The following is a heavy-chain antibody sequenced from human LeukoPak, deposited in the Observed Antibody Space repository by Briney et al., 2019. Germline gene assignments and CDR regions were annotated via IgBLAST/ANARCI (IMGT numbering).Heavy chain of an antibody. D-gene: IGHD6-19*01. CDR1: GFTFSSYW. J-gene: IGHJ4*02. V-gene: IGHV3-74*01. Sequence: GGSLRLSCTASGFTFSSYWMHWVRQAPGKGLVWVSRINSDGSSTSYADSVKGRFTISRDNAKNTLCLQMNSLSAEDTAVYYCARHTMSSGWSFDYWGQGTLVTVSS. CDR2: INSDGSST. CDR3: ARHTMSSGWSFDY.